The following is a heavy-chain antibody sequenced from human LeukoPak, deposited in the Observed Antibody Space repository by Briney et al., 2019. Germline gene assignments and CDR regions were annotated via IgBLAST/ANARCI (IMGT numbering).Heavy chain of an antibody. V-gene: IGHV3-23*01. J-gene: IGHJ4*02. CDR1: GFTFSSYA. CDR2: ISGSGDNT. D-gene: IGHD3-3*01. CDR3: ARGIFGVVMFFDY. Sequence: PGGSLRLSCAASGFTFSSYAMSWVRQVPGKGLEWVSVISGSGDNTYYADSVKGRFTISRDNSKNTLYLQMNSLRAEDTAVYYCARGIFGVVMFFDYWGQGTLVTVSS.